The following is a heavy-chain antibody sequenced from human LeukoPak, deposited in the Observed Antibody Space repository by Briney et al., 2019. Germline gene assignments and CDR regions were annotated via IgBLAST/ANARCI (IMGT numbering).Heavy chain of an antibody. Sequence: GASVKVCCKVSGYTLTELSMHWVRQAPGKGVEWMGGFDPEDGETIYAQKFQGRVTMAEDTSTDTAYMELSSLRSEDTAVYYCATDLKYGDYVLDYWGQGTLVTVSS. D-gene: IGHD4-17*01. CDR2: FDPEDGET. CDR1: GYTLTELS. CDR3: ATDLKYGDYVLDY. V-gene: IGHV1-24*01. J-gene: IGHJ4*02.